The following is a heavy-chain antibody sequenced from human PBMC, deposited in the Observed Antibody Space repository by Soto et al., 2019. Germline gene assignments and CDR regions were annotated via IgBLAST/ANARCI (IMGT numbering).Heavy chain of an antibody. CDR2: IYYSGST. Sequence: SETLSLTCTVSGGSIGSYYWSWIRQPPGKGLEWIGYIYYSGSTNYNPSLKSRVTISVDTSKNQFSLKLSSVTAADTAVYCCAGRARVAIDYWGQGALVPVSS. CDR3: AGRARVAIDY. D-gene: IGHD1-26*01. J-gene: IGHJ4*02. CDR1: GGSIGSYY. V-gene: IGHV4-59*01.